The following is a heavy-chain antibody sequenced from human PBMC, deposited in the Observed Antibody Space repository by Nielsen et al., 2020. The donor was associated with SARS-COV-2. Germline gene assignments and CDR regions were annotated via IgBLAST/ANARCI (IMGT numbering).Heavy chain of an antibody. D-gene: IGHD6-19*01. V-gene: IGHV3-30*18. Sequence: GESLKISCAASGFTFSSYGMHWVRQAPGKGLEWVAVISYDGSNKYYADSVKGRFTISRDNSKNTLYLQMNILRAEDTDVYYCAKAIYTHYSSGWSHAFDISGQGTMVTVSS. CDR2: ISYDGSNK. J-gene: IGHJ3*02. CDR3: AKAIYTHYSSGWSHAFDI. CDR1: GFTFSSYG.